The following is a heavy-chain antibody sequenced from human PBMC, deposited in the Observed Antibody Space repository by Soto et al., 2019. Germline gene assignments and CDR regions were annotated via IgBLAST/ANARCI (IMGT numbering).Heavy chain of an antibody. D-gene: IGHD3-22*01. V-gene: IGHV5-51*01. CDR2: IYPGDSDS. CDR1: GYSFTSYW. J-gene: IGHJ5*02. CDR3: ARQPDNPLYNWFDP. Sequence: GESLKISCKGSGYSFTSYWIGWVRQMPGKGLEWMGIIYPGDSDSRYSPSFQGQATISADKSISTAYLQWSSLKASDTAMYYCARQPDNPLYNWFDPWGQGTLVTVSS.